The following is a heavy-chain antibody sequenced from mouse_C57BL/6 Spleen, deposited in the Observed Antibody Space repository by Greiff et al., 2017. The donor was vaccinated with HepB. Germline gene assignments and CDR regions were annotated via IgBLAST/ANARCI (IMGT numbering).Heavy chain of an antibody. Sequence: QVQLQQSGAELVMPGASVKLSCKASGYTFTSYWMHWVKQRPGQGLEWIGEIDPSDSYTNYNQKFKGKSTLTVDKSSSTAYMQLSSLTSEDSAVYYCARKLGKDWYFDVWGTGTTVTVSS. D-gene: IGHD4-1*01. J-gene: IGHJ1*03. V-gene: IGHV1-69*01. CDR2: IDPSDSYT. CDR1: GYTFTSYW. CDR3: ARKLGKDWYFDV.